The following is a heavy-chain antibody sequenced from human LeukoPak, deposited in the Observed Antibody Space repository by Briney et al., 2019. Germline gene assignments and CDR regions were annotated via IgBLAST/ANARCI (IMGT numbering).Heavy chain of an antibody. CDR1: GFXVSTNY. Sequence: GGSLRLSCAASGFXVSTNYVSWVRQAPGKGLEWVSVIYRSGSTYYADSVKGRFTISRDNSKNTLYLQMNRLRAEDTAVYHCARDSGHDAFDIWGQGTMVTVSS. CDR3: ARDSGHDAFDI. CDR2: IYRSGST. J-gene: IGHJ3*02. V-gene: IGHV3-53*01.